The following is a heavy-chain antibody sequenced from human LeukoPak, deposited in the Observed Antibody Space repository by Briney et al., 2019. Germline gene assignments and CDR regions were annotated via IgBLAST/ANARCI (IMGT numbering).Heavy chain of an antibody. D-gene: IGHD6-13*01. CDR2: IYHSGST. Sequence: SETLSLTCAASGYSISSGYYWGWIRQPPGKGLEWIGSIYHSGSTYYNPSLKSRVTISVDTSKNQFSLKLSSVTAADTAVYYCARDLYSSSWYQTQYFDYWGQGTLVTVSS. CDR3: ARDLYSSSWYQTQYFDY. CDR1: GYSISSGYY. J-gene: IGHJ4*02. V-gene: IGHV4-38-2*02.